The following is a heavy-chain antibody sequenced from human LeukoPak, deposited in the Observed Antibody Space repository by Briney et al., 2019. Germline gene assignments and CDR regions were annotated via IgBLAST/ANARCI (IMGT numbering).Heavy chain of an antibody. CDR2: ISAYNGNT. D-gene: IGHD3-3*01. CDR1: GDTFSTYS. V-gene: IGHV1-18*04. CDR3: ARLRIPDFWSGIDYYYYYMDV. J-gene: IGHJ6*03. Sequence: GASVKVSCKAFGDTFSTYSINWVRQAPGQGLEWMGWISAYNGNTNYAQKLQGRVTMTTDTSTSTAYMELRSLRSDDTAVYYCARLRIPDFWSGIDYYYYYMDVWGKGTTVTVSS.